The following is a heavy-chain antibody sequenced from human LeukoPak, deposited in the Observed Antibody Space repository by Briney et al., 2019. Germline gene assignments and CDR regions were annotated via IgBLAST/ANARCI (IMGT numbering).Heavy chain of an antibody. D-gene: IGHD6-19*01. CDR2: IYYSGST. CDR3: ARHPIPKYSSGWYYFDY. V-gene: IGHV4-59*08. CDR1: VGSISSYY. Sequence: PSETLSLTCTVSVGSISSYYSSWIREPPGKGLEWVGYIYYSGSTNYTPALKSRVTISVDTSKNQFSLKLSSVTAADTAVYYCARHPIPKYSSGWYYFDYWGQGTLVTVSS. J-gene: IGHJ4*02.